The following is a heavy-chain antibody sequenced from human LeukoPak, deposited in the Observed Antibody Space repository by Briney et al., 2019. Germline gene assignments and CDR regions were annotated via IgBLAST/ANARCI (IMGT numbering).Heavy chain of an antibody. J-gene: IGHJ3*02. V-gene: IGHV4-59*01. CDR3: ARDLAAAGTVYI. CDR2: IYYSGST. D-gene: IGHD6-13*01. Sequence: SETLYLTCTVSGGSISSYYWSWVRQPPGQGLEWIGYIYYSGSTNYNPSLNSRVNISVDKTKKQFSLKLNSVTAADTAVYYCARDLAAAGTVYIWGQGTRVTVSS. CDR1: GGSISSYY.